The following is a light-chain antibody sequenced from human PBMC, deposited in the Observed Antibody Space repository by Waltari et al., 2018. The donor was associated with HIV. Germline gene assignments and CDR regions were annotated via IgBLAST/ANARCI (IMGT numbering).Light chain of an antibody. CDR3: CSFAGTFMI. V-gene: IGLV2-23*02. CDR2: EVT. Sequence: QSALTQPASLSGSPGQSITISCTGTSSDVGNYSLFSCYQLHPGKAPKLLIYEVTKRPSGVSDRFSGSKSGNTASLTISGLQAEDEAYYYCCSFAGTFMIFGGGTKLTVL. J-gene: IGLJ2*01. CDR1: SSDVGNYSL.